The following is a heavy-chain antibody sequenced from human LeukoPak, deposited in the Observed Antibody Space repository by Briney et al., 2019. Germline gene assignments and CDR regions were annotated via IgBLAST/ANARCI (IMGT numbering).Heavy chain of an antibody. CDR1: GGTFSSYA. Sequence: ASVKASCKASGGTFSSYAISWVRQAPGQGLEWMGGIIPIFGTANYAQKFQGRVTITADESTSTAYMELSRLRSDDTAVYYCASGDYGDPPLNYWGQGTLVTVSS. J-gene: IGHJ4*02. D-gene: IGHD4/OR15-4a*01. V-gene: IGHV1-69*13. CDR3: ASGDYGDPPLNY. CDR2: IIPIFGTA.